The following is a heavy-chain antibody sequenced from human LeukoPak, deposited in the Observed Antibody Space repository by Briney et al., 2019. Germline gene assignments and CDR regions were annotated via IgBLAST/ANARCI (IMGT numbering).Heavy chain of an antibody. CDR2: INPSGGST. Sequence: ASVKVSCKESGYTFTSYYMHWVRQAPGQGLEWMGIINPSGGSTSYAQKFQGRVTMTRDTSTSTVYMELSSLRSEDTAVYYCARDQPAAAISDYWGQGTLVTVSS. V-gene: IGHV1-46*01. J-gene: IGHJ4*02. CDR1: GYTFTSYY. CDR3: ARDQPAAAISDY. D-gene: IGHD2-2*01.